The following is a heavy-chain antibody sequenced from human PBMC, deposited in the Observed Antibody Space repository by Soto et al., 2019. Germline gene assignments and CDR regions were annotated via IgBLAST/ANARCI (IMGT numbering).Heavy chain of an antibody. J-gene: IGHJ3*02. V-gene: IGHV4-30-2*01. Sequence: PSETLSLTCSVSGESISSGGYSWSWIRQPPGGGLEWLGYIYHSGTTYSNPSLQSRLTMSVDRSKNEFSLNLNSVTAADTALYYCASSVDSSGWHDAFNIWGRGTLVTVS. CDR1: GESISSGGYS. D-gene: IGHD6-19*01. CDR3: ASSVDSSGWHDAFNI. CDR2: IYHSGTT.